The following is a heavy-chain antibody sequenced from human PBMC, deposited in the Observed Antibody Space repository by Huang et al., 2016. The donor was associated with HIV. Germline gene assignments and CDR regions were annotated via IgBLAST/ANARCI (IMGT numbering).Heavy chain of an antibody. CDR1: GGSFSGYY. V-gene: IGHV4-34*01. CDR2: GNHSGST. CDR3: ARERMMSWLDDHDAFDI. J-gene: IGHJ3*02. Sequence: QVQLQQWGAGLLKPSETLSLTCAVYGGSFSGYYWSWIRQSPGMGLEWIGEGNHSGSTNYKPSLKRRLTISVDTSKNQFSLKLSSVTAADTAVYYCARERMMSWLDDHDAFDIWGQGTMVTVSS. D-gene: IGHD1-1*01.